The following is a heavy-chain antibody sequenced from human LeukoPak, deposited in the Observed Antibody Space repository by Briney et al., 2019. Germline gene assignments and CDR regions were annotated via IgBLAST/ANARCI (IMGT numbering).Heavy chain of an antibody. CDR1: GFTFNTYW. CDR3: ARARGNNYGFFDY. J-gene: IGHJ4*02. V-gene: IGHV3-74*01. CDR2: INSDGSRT. D-gene: IGHD3/OR15-3a*01. Sequence: GGSLRLSCAASGFTFNTYWMHWVRQAPGKGLVWVSRINSDGSRTYYADSVKGRFTISIDNAKNTLYLQMNSLRAEDTAVYYCARARGNNYGFFDYWGQGTLVTVSS.